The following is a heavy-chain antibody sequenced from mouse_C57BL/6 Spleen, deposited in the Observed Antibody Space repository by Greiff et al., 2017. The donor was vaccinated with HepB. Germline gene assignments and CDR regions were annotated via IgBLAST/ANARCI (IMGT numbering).Heavy chain of an antibody. D-gene: IGHD2-4*01. CDR2: INPNNGGT. J-gene: IGHJ2*01. V-gene: IGHV1-18*01. CDR3: ARSYDYDVGDYFDY. CDR1: GYTFTDYN. Sequence: EVQLQQSGPELVKPGASVKIPCKASGYTFTDYNMDWVKQSHGKSLEWIGDINPNNGGTIYNQKFKGKATLTVDKSSSTAYMELRSLTSEDTAVYYCARSYDYDVGDYFDYWGQGTTLTVSS.